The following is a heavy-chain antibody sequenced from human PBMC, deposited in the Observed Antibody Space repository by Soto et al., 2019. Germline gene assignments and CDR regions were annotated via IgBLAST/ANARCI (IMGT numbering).Heavy chain of an antibody. D-gene: IGHD3-3*02. V-gene: IGHV4-39*01. CDR3: ARLPSRHLVDY. J-gene: IGHJ4*02. Sequence: SETLSLTCTVSGSSINSSGYYWGWIRQPPGKGLEWIGSMFYGVSTYYNPSLKSRVTVSIDTSKNQFSLNLRSVTAADTAVYYCARLPSRHLVDYWGQGTLVTVSS. CDR2: MFYGVST. CDR1: GSSINSSGYY.